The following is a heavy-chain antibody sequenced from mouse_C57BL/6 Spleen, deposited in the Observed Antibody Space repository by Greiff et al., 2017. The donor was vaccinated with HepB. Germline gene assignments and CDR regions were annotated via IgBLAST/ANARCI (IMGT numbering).Heavy chain of an antibody. D-gene: IGHD2-1*01. J-gene: IGHJ3*01. Sequence: EVQRVESGEGLVKPGGSLKLSCAASGFTFSSYAMSWVRQTPEKRLEWVAYISSGGDYIYYADTVKGRFTISRDNARNTLYLQMSSLKSEDTAMYYCTRANYYGNPAWFAYWGQGTLVTVSA. V-gene: IGHV5-9-1*02. CDR1: GFTFSSYA. CDR3: TRANYYGNPAWFAY. CDR2: ISSGGDYI.